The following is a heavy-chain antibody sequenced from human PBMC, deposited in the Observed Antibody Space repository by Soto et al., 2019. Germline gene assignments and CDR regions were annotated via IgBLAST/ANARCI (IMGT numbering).Heavy chain of an antibody. CDR2: INHSGST. J-gene: IGHJ4*02. Sequence: SETLSLTCAVYGGSFSGYYWSWIRQPPGKGLEWIGEINHSGSTNYNPSLKSRVTISVDTSKNQFSLKLSSVTAADTAVYYCARVGKVPAARTYFDYWGQGTLVTVSS. CDR1: GGSFSGYY. D-gene: IGHD2-2*01. V-gene: IGHV4-34*01. CDR3: ARVGKVPAARTYFDY.